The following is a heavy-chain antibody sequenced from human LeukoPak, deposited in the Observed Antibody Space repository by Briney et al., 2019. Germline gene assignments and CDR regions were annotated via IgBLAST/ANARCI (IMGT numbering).Heavy chain of an antibody. CDR3: ARAQLWFGTKTRSDFSDP. CDR1: GFTFTSYW. CDR2: INSDGTNT. J-gene: IGHJ5*02. Sequence: GGSLRLSCAASGFTFTSYWMHWVRQAPGKGLVWVSRINSDGTNTDYADSVKGRFTISRDNAKNTLYLQMNSLRAEDTAVYYCARAQLWFGTKTRSDFSDPWGQGTLVTVSS. D-gene: IGHD3-10*01. V-gene: IGHV3-74*01.